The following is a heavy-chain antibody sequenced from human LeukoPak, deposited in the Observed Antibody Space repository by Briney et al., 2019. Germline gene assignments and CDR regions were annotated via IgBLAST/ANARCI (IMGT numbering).Heavy chain of an antibody. J-gene: IGHJ3*02. CDR1: GFTFDDYA. Sequence: GGSLRLSCAASGFTFDDYAMHWVRQAPGKGLEWVSGISWNSGSIGYADSVKGRFTISRDNAKNSLYLQMNSLRAEDTALYYCAKENSRRLRYFDWLLGDAFDIWGQGTMVTVSS. D-gene: IGHD3-9*01. V-gene: IGHV3-9*01. CDR2: ISWNSGSI. CDR3: AKENSRRLRYFDWLLGDAFDI.